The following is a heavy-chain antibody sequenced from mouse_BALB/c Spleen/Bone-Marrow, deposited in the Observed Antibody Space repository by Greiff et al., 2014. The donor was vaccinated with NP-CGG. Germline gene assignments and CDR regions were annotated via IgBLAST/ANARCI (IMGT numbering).Heavy chain of an antibody. D-gene: IGHD1-1*01. V-gene: IGHV14-3*02. CDR3: SRDYGGTAWFAC. Sequence: VQLKESGAELVKPGASVKLSCTASGFKFKDTHMHWVKQRPEQGLEWIGRIDPASGDTKYDPKFQGKAAITGDTSSNTAYLRLSSLTSEDTAVYYCSRDYGGTAWFACWGQGTLVTVSA. J-gene: IGHJ3*01. CDR1: GFKFKDTH. CDR2: IDPASGDT.